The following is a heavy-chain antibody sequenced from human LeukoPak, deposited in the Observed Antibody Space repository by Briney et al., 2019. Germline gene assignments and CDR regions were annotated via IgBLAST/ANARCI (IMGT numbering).Heavy chain of an antibody. J-gene: IGHJ4*02. Sequence: SETLSLTCTVSGGSISSYYWSWIRQPPGKGLEWIGSIYYSGSTYYNPSLKSRVTTSVDTSKNQFSLKLSSVTAADTAVYYCARRSGDYPFDYWGQGTLVTVSS. V-gene: IGHV4-59*05. CDR2: IYYSGST. D-gene: IGHD4-17*01. CDR1: GGSISSYY. CDR3: ARRSGDYPFDY.